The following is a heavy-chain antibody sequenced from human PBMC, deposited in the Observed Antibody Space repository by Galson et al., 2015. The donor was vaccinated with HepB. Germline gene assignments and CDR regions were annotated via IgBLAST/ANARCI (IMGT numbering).Heavy chain of an antibody. CDR3: ARPGDSSGWHD. Sequence: LRLSCAGSGFTFSHYGIHWVRQAPGKGLEWVAIIYTGGATYYADSVKGRFAISGDNSQNTLYLQMASLRPEDTAVYYCARPGDSSGWHDWGQGTLVTVSS. CDR1: GFTFSHYG. CDR2: IYTGGAT. V-gene: IGHV3-NL1*01. D-gene: IGHD6-19*01. J-gene: IGHJ4*02.